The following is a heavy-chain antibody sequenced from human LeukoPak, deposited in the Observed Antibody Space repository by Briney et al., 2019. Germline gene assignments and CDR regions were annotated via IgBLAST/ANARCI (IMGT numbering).Heavy chain of an antibody. CDR2: IYYSGST. Sequence: SETLSLTCTVSGGSISSYYWSWIRQPPGKGLGWIGYIYYSGSTNYNPSLKSRVTISVDTSKNQFSLKLSSVPAADTAVYYCARTPIKFDWDYYYYYGMDVWGQGTTVTVSS. CDR3: ARTPIKFDWDYYYYYGMDV. CDR1: GGSISSYY. V-gene: IGHV4-59*01. D-gene: IGHD3-9*01. J-gene: IGHJ6*02.